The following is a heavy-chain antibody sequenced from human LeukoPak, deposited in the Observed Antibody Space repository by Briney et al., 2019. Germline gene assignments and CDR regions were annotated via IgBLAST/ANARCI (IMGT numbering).Heavy chain of an antibody. Sequence: SVKVSCKASGGTFSSYAISWVRQAPGQGLGWMGGIIPIFGTANYAQKFQGRVTITADESTSTAYMELSSLRSEDTAVYYCASPVERVVASGPYYYYGMDVWGQGTTVTVSS. CDR3: ASPVERVVASGPYYYYGMDV. CDR2: IIPIFGTA. D-gene: IGHD3-22*01. CDR1: GGTFSSYA. J-gene: IGHJ6*02. V-gene: IGHV1-69*01.